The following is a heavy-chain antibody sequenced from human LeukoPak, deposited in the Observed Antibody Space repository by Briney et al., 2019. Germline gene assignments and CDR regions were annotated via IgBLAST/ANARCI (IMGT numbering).Heavy chain of an antibody. J-gene: IGHJ4*02. CDR3: AKGPRNVYYYDSSGYYPY. CDR2: ISGSGGST. CDR1: GFTFSSYA. V-gene: IGHV3-23*01. Sequence: GGSLRLSCAASGFTFSSYAMSWVRQAPGKGLEWVSAISGSGGSTYYADSVKGRFTISRDNSKNTLYLQMNSLRAEDTGVYYCAKGPRNVYYYDSSGYYPYWGQGTLVTVSS. D-gene: IGHD3-22*01.